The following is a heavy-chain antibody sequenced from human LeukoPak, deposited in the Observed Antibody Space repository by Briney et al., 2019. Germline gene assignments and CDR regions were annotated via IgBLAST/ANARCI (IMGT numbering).Heavy chain of an antibody. J-gene: IGHJ3*02. CDR1: GGSISSSSYY. CDR3: ARQYRRLSGAFDI. Sequence: SETLSLTCTVSGGSISSSSYYWGWIRQPPGKGLEWIGSIYYSGSTYYNPSLKSRVTISVDTSKNQFSLKLSSVTAADTAVYYCARQYRRLSGAFDIWGQGTMVTVSS. V-gene: IGHV4-39*01. D-gene: IGHD2-2*02. CDR2: IYYSGST.